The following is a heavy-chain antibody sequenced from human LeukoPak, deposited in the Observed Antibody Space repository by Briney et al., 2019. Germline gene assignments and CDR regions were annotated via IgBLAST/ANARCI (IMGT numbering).Heavy chain of an antibody. CDR1: GGSISSYY. D-gene: IGHD2-15*01. Sequence: SETLSLTCTVSGGSISSYYWSWIRQPPGKGLEWIGYIYYSGSTNYNPSLKSRVTISVDTSKNQFSLKPNSVTAADTAVYYCARRARYCNGDSCYSTAFDVWGQGTMVTVSS. CDR2: IYYSGST. J-gene: IGHJ3*01. V-gene: IGHV4-59*08. CDR3: ARRARYCNGDSCYSTAFDV.